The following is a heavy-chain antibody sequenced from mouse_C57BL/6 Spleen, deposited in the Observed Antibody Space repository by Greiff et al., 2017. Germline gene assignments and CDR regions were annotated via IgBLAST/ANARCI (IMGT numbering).Heavy chain of an antibody. CDR1: GYTFTGYW. V-gene: IGHV1-9*01. Sequence: KLSCKATGYTFTGYWIEWVKQRPGHGLEWIGEILPGSGSTNYNEKFKGKATFTADTSSNTAYMQLSSLTTEDSAIYYCAKEGERLLLYWYFDVWGTGTTVTVSS. CDR3: AKEGERLLLYWYFDV. CDR2: ILPGSGST. D-gene: IGHD2-3*01. J-gene: IGHJ1*03.